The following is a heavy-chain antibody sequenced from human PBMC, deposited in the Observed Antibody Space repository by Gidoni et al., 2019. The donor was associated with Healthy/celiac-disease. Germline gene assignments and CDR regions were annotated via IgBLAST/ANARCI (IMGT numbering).Heavy chain of an antibody. CDR1: GFPLRTSGVG. D-gene: IGHD3-16*01. CDR2: IYWNDDK. J-gene: IGHJ4*02. Sequence: QLPLQESGPTPGTPTQTLTLTCTFSGFPLRTSGVGVGWIRQPPGKALEWLALIYWNDDKHYNPSLTSRLTITKDTSKNQVVLTMTNMEAVDTATYYCARRLWGQPFDYWGQGTLVTVAS. V-gene: IGHV2-5*01. CDR3: ARRLWGQPFDY.